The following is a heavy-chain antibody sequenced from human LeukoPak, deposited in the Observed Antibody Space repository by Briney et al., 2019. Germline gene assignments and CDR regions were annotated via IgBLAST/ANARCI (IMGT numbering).Heavy chain of an antibody. D-gene: IGHD5-24*01. J-gene: IGHJ4*02. CDR3: ARTQRRDGYNCFGY. CDR1: GYTFTGYY. Sequence: ASVKVSCKASGYTFTGYYMHWVRQAPGQGLEWMGWINPNSGGTNYAQKFQGRVTMTRDTSMSTAYMELSRLRSDDTAVYYCARTQRRDGYNCFGYWGQGTLVTVSS. CDR2: INPNSGGT. V-gene: IGHV1-2*02.